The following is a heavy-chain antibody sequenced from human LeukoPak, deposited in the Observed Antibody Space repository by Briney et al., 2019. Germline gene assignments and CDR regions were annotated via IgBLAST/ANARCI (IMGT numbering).Heavy chain of an antibody. CDR3: ARGIQLWPTYLDY. D-gene: IGHD5-18*01. CDR2: IYYSGST. V-gene: IGHV4-59*01. CDR1: GGSISSYY. J-gene: IGHJ4*02. Sequence: KPSETLSLTCTVSGGSISSYYWSWIRQPPGKGLEWIGYIYYSGSTNYNPSLKSRVTISVDTSKNQFSLKLSSVTAADTAVYYCARGIQLWPTYLDYWGRGTLVTVSS.